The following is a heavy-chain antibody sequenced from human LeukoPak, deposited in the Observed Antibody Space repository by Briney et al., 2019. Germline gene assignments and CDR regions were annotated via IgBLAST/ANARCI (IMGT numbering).Heavy chain of an antibody. Sequence: GGSLRLSCAASGFTFSNYEMNWVRQAPGKGLEWVSYISSSGSTIYYAGSVKGRFTISRDNAKNSLFLQMNSLRADDTAVYYCARSARLMKGVVEVTALDDWGQGTLVTVSS. J-gene: IGHJ4*02. D-gene: IGHD3-3*01. CDR2: ISSSGSTI. CDR1: GFTFSNYE. V-gene: IGHV3-48*03. CDR3: ARSARLMKGVVEVTALDD.